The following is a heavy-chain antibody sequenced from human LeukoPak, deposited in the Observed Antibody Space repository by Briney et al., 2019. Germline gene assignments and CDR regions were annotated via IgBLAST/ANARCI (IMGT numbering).Heavy chain of an antibody. CDR3: AREIIGDWGYYFDY. V-gene: IGHV4-59*01. CDR1: GGSISSYY. CDR2: IYYSGST. J-gene: IGHJ4*02. Sequence: SETLSLTCTVSGGSISSYYWSWIRQPPGKGLEWIGYIYYSGSTNYNPSLKSRVTISVDTSKNQFSLKLSSVTAADTAVYYCAREIIGDWGYYFDYWGQGTLVTVSS. D-gene: IGHD2-21*02.